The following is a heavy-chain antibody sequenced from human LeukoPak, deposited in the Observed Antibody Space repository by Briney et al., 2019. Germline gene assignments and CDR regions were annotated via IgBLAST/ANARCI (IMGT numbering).Heavy chain of an antibody. D-gene: IGHD3-10*01. V-gene: IGHV4-34*01. CDR2: INHSGST. Sequence: SETLSLTCAVYGGSFSGYYWSWIRQPPGKGLEWIGEINHSGSTNYNPSLKSRVTISVDTSKNQFSLKLSFVTAADTAVYYCARGILWFGEGNYYIDVWGKGTTVTVSS. CDR3: ARGILWFGEGNYYIDV. CDR1: GGSFSGYY. J-gene: IGHJ6*03.